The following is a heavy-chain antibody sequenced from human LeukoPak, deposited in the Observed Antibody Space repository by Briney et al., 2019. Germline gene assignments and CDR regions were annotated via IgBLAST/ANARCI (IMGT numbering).Heavy chain of an antibody. Sequence: SETLSLTRALYGGSFSGYYWSWIRQPPGKGLEWIGEINHSGSTNYNPSLKSRVTISVATSKNQFFLKLSSVTAADTAVYYCARGFPTLGYCSGGICYSLDYWGQGTLVTVSS. CDR1: GGSFSGYY. V-gene: IGHV4-34*01. D-gene: IGHD2-15*01. J-gene: IGHJ4*02. CDR2: INHSGST. CDR3: ARGFPTLGYCSGGICYSLDY.